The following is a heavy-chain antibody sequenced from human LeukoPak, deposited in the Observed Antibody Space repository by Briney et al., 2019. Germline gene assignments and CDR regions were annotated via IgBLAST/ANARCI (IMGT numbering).Heavy chain of an antibody. CDR1: GYTFTSSD. Sequence: ASVKVSCKASGYTFTSSDINWVRQATGQGLEWMGWMNPDSGNTGYAQKFQGRVTMTRNTSISTAYMELSSLRSDDTAVYYCARERELRHPFDYWGQGTLVTVSS. J-gene: IGHJ4*02. V-gene: IGHV1-8*01. CDR3: ARERELRHPFDY. CDR2: MNPDSGNT. D-gene: IGHD1-26*01.